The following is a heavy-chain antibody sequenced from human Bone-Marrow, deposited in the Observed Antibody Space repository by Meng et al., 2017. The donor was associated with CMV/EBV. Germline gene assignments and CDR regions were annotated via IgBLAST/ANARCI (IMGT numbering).Heavy chain of an antibody. V-gene: IGHV4-34*01. J-gene: IGHJ4*02. CDR3: ARDEEGILGH. D-gene: IGHD3-16*01. Sequence: LSLPCAGYGGSFSGYYWSWIRQPPGKGLEWIGEIKHSGDTNYNPSLKSRVTISLDMSKNQFSLNLKSVTAADTAVYFCARDEEGILGHWGQGTLVTVSS. CDR2: IKHSGDT. CDR1: GGSFSGYY.